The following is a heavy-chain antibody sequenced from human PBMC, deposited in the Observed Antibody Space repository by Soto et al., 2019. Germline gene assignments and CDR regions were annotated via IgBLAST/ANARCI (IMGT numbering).Heavy chain of an antibody. D-gene: IGHD3-10*01. J-gene: IGHJ4*02. Sequence: PSETVSLTSSVSGGYISSYYWTWIRQPPGKELEWIGFIYNSGSTHYNPSLRSRVTISVDTSKNQFSLKLRSVTAADTAVYYCASMGYHYGSGSYPLDYWGQGTLVTVSS. CDR1: GGYISSYY. CDR2: IYNSGST. CDR3: ASMGYHYGSGSYPLDY. V-gene: IGHV4-59*08.